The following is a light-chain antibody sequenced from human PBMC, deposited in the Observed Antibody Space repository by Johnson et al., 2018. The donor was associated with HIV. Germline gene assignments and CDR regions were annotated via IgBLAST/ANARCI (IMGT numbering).Light chain of an antibody. V-gene: IGLV1-51*02. CDR1: SSNIGSNY. Sequence: QSVLTQPPSVSAAPGQKVTVSCSGSSSNIGSNYVSWYQQLPGTAPKLLIYENNKRPSGIPDRFSGSKSGTSATLGITGLQTGDEADYYCGTWDNSLSTGVFGTGTQVTVL. CDR2: ENN. CDR3: GTWDNSLSTGV. J-gene: IGLJ1*01.